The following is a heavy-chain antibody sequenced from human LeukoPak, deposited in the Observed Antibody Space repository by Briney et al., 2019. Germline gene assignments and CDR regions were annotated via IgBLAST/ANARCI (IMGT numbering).Heavy chain of an antibody. CDR2: ISYDGSNK. CDR3: ARDPGYSSSWYDL. CDR1: GFTFSSYA. Sequence: GGSLRLSCAASGFTFSSYAMHWVRQAPGKGLEWVAVISYDGSNKYYADSMKGRFTISRDNSKNTLYLQMNSLRAEDTAVYYCARDPGYSSSWYDLWGQGTLVTVSS. D-gene: IGHD6-13*01. V-gene: IGHV3-30*01. J-gene: IGHJ5*02.